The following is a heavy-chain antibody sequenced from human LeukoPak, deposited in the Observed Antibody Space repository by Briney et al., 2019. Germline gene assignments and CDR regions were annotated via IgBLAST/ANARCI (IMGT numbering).Heavy chain of an antibody. D-gene: IGHD4-17*01. Sequence: GGSLRLSYAASVFTFSSYAMHWVRQAPGKGLEWVGVISYDGSNKYYADSVKGRFTISRDNSKNTLYLQMNSLRAEDTAVYYCAREGDGDFPNYYGMDVWGQGTTVTVSS. CDR1: VFTFSSYA. CDR2: ISYDGSNK. CDR3: AREGDGDFPNYYGMDV. J-gene: IGHJ6*02. V-gene: IGHV3-30-3*01.